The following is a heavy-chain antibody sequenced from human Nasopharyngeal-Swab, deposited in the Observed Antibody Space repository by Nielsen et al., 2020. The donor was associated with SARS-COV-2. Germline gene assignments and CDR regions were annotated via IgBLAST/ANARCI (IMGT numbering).Heavy chain of an antibody. CDR2: IYSGGST. CDR3: AREGLGNDFDY. D-gene: IGHD5-12*01. J-gene: IGHJ4*02. V-gene: IGHV3-53*01. Sequence: GGSLRLSCAASGFTVSTNYMSWVRQAPGKGLEWVSVIYSGGSTYYADSVKGRFTISRDKSKNTLYLQMNSLRAEDTAVYYCAREGLGNDFDYWGQGTLVTVSS. CDR1: GFTVSTNY.